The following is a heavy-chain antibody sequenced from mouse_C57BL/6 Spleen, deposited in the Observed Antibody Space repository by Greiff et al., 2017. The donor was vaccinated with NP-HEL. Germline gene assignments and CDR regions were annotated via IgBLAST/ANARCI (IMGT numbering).Heavy chain of an antibody. D-gene: IGHD1-1*01. CDR2: INPNNGGT. Sequence: EVRLQQSGPELVKPGASVKMSCKASGYTFTDYNMHWVKQSHGKSLEWIGYINPNNGGTSYNQKFKGKATLTVNKSSSTAYMELRSLTSEDSAVYYCARGLYYYGSSYGAMDYWGQGTSVTVSS. CDR1: GYTFTDYN. V-gene: IGHV1-22*01. J-gene: IGHJ4*01. CDR3: ARGLYYYGSSYGAMDY.